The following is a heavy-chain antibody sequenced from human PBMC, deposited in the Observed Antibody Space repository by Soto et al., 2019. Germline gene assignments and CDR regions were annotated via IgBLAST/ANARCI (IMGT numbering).Heavy chain of an antibody. CDR1: GFTFSSYS. D-gene: IGHD4-17*01. J-gene: IGHJ6*02. V-gene: IGHV3-21*01. Sequence: GGSLRLSCAASGFTFSSYSMNWVRQAPGKGLEWVSSISSSSSYIYYADSVKGRFTISRDNAKNSLYLQMNSLRAEDTAVYYCAGDVGHDYGDYLNYYYYGMDVWGQGTTVTVSS. CDR3: AGDVGHDYGDYLNYYYYGMDV. CDR2: ISSSSSYI.